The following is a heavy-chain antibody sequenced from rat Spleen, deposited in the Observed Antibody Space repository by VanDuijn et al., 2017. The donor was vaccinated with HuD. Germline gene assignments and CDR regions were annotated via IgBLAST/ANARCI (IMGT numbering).Heavy chain of an antibody. J-gene: IGHJ2*01. Sequence: EVQLQESGPGLVKPSQSLSLTCSVTGYSITNSYRWNWIRKLPGNKLDWMGYINSAGSTVYNPSLKSRISITRDTSKNQFFLQVNSVATEDTDTYYCARENIYYGFYYFDYWGQGVMVTVSS. D-gene: IGHD1-6*01. V-gene: IGHV3-3*01. CDR3: ARENIYYGFYYFDY. CDR1: GYSITNSYR. CDR2: INSAGST.